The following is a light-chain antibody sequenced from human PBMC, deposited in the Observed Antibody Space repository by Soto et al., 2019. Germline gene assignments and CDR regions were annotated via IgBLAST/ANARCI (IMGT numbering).Light chain of an antibody. CDR1: QSVSRS. Sequence: DIQMTQSPSTLSASVGDRVTITCRASQSVSRSLAWYQQKPGKAPKLLIYDAASLETGVPSRFSGSGSGTEFTLTISSLQPDDFATYYCQQYSGYSSGTFGQGTKVGI. J-gene: IGKJ1*01. CDR2: DAA. V-gene: IGKV1-5*01. CDR3: QQYSGYSSGT.